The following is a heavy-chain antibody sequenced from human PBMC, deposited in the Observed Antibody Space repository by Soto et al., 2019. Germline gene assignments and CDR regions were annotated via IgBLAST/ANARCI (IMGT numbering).Heavy chain of an antibody. V-gene: IGHV1-3*04. CDR2: VSTANNMT. J-gene: IGHJ4*02. Sequence: QVHLVQSGAEVKKPGASVRISCKASGYTFTSYALHWVRPAPGQSLEWMGWVSTANNMTNYSEKFQGRVTMTRDTSASTAYMKLTSVTSEDTAVYYCARGCGGDCYGPFGYWGQGTLVTVST. D-gene: IGHD2-21*02. CDR1: GYTFTSYA. CDR3: ARGCGGDCYGPFGY.